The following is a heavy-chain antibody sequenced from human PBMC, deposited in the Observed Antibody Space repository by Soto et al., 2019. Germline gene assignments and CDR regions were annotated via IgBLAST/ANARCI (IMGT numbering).Heavy chain of an antibody. CDR1: GFTFSSYW. CDR2: IKQDGSEK. V-gene: IGHV3-7*05. J-gene: IGHJ2*01. D-gene: IGHD2-21*02. Sequence: EVQLVESGGGLVQPGGSLRLSCAASGFTFSSYWMSWVRQASGKGLEWVANIKQDGSEKYYVDSVKGRFTISRDNAKNSLYLQMNSLRAEDTAVYYCARDSMGAYCGGDCFPYWYFDLWGRGTLVTVSS. CDR3: ARDSMGAYCGGDCFPYWYFDL.